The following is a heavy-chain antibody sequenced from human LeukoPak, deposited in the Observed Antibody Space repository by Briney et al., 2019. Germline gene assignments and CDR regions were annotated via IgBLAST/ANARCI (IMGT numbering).Heavy chain of an antibody. D-gene: IGHD1-7*01. CDR2: ISAYNGNT. J-gene: IGHJ6*03. CDR3: ARAYAKLELRVYYYYYYMDV. V-gene: IGHV1-18*01. Sequence: GASVKVSCKASGYTFTSYGISWVRQAPGQGLEWMGWISAYNGNTNYAQKLQGRVTMTTDTSTSTAYMELRSLRSDDTAVYYCARAYAKLELRVYYYYYYMDVWGKGTTVTVSS. CDR1: GYTFTSYG.